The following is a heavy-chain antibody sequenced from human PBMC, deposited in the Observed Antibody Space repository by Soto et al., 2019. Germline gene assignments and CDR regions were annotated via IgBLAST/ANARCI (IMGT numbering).Heavy chain of an antibody. D-gene: IGHD6-13*01. J-gene: IGHJ6*04. CDR3: AAGGQQLVDRYGMDV. V-gene: IGHV1-69*13. Sequence: SVKVSCKASGGTFSSYSISWVRHAPGEGLEWMGGIIPIFCTANYAQKFKGRVTITADESTSTAYMELSSLRSEDKAVYYCAAGGQQLVDRYGMDVWGKGTTVSVYS. CDR1: GGTFSSYS. CDR2: IIPIFCTA.